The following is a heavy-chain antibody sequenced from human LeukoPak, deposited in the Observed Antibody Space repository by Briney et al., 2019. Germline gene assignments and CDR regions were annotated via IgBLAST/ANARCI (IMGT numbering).Heavy chain of an antibody. Sequence: GGSLRLSCAAPGFTFSSYWMSWVRQAPGKGLEWVANIKQDGSEKYYVDSVKGRFTISRDNAKNSLYLQMNSLRAEDTAVYYCARSRDGYDDYFDYWGQGTLVTVSS. CDR1: GFTFSSYW. D-gene: IGHD5-24*01. J-gene: IGHJ4*02. V-gene: IGHV3-7*01. CDR2: IKQDGSEK. CDR3: ARSRDGYDDYFDY.